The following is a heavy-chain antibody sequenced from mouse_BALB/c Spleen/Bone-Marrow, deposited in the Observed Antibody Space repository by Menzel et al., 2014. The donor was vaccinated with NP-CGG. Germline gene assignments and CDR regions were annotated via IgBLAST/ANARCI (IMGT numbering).Heavy chain of an antibody. V-gene: IGHV2-9*02. CDR1: GFSLTSYG. Sequence: VQRVESGPGLVAPSQSLSITCTVSGFSLTSYGVHWVRQPPGKGLEWLGIIWAGGNTNYNSALMSRLSISKDNSKSQVFLKMNSLQTDDTAMYYCARELGAWFAYWGQGTLVTGSA. CDR3: ARELGAWFAY. J-gene: IGHJ3*01. CDR2: IWAGGNT. D-gene: IGHD4-1*01.